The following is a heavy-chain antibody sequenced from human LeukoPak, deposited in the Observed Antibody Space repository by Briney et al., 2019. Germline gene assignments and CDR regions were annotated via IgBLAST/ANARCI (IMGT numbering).Heavy chain of an antibody. D-gene: IGHD6-6*01. CDR3: ARIAARAAAAFDI. V-gene: IGHV3-21*01. CDR1: GFTFSSYS. Sequence: GGSLRLSCAASGFTFSSYSMNWVRQAPGKGLEWVSSISSSSGYIYYADSVKGRFTISRDNAKNSLYLQMNSLRAEDTAVYYCARIAARAAAAFDIWGQGTMVTVSS. CDR2: ISSSSGYI. J-gene: IGHJ3*02.